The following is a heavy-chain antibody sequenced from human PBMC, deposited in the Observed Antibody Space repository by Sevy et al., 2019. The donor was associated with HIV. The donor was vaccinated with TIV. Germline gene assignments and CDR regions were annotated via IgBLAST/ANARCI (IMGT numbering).Heavy chain of an antibody. V-gene: IGHV3-7*01. Sequence: GGSLRLSCAASGFTFSSYWMSWVRQAPGKGLEWVANIKQDGSEKYYVDSVKGRFTISRDNAKTSLYLQMNSLRAEDTAVYYCAREGGYDSSYYYYGMDVWGQGTTVTVSS. J-gene: IGHJ6*02. CDR2: IKQDGSEK. CDR3: AREGGYDSSYYYYGMDV. D-gene: IGHD5-12*01. CDR1: GFTFSSYW.